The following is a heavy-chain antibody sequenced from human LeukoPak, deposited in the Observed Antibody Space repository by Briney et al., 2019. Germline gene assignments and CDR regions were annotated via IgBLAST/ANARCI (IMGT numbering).Heavy chain of an antibody. CDR2: IKQDGSEK. D-gene: IGHD3-3*01. CDR3: ARDHFDFWSGYHYFDY. CDR1: GFTFSTYW. J-gene: IGHJ4*02. V-gene: IGHV3-7*01. Sequence: SGGSLRLSCAASGFTFSTYWMSWVRQAPGKGLAWVANIKQDGSEKYYVDSVKGRFTISRDNAKNSLYLQMNSLRAEDTAVYYCARDHFDFWSGYHYFDYWGQGALVTVSS.